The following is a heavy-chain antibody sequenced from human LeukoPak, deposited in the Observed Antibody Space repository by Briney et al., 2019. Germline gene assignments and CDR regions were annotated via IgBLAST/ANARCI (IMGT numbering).Heavy chain of an antibody. CDR1: GYSFTSYG. Sequence: GESLKISCKGSGYSFTSYGISWVRQMPGKGLEWMGRIDPSDSYTNYSPSFQGHVTISADKSISTAYLQWSSLKASDTAMYYCARQGFVVVVAAPDYWGQGTLVTVSS. V-gene: IGHV5-10-1*01. D-gene: IGHD2-15*01. J-gene: IGHJ4*02. CDR3: ARQGFVVVVAAPDY. CDR2: IDPSDSYT.